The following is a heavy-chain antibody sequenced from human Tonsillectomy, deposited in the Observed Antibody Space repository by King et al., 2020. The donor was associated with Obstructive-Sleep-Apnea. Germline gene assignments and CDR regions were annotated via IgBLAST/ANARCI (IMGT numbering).Heavy chain of an antibody. Sequence: QVQLVESGGGVVQPGRSLRLSCAASGFTFSNYALHWVRQAPGKGLEWVAAISLDGSNKEYADSVKGRFTISRDNSKYTLYLKMNSLRAEDTAMYYCARVRVAQGDLPLWGRGTLVTVSS. CDR3: ARVRVAQGDLPL. J-gene: IGHJ2*01. CDR2: ISLDGSNK. CDR1: GFTFSNYA. D-gene: IGHD2-21*02. V-gene: IGHV3-30-3*01.